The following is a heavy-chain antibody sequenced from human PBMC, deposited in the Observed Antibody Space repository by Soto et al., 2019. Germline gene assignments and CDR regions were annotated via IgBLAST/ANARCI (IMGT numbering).Heavy chain of an antibody. CDR2: INHSGST. Sequence: SETRCLTCAGYGGSFSGDYWSWSRHPPGKGREWIGEINHSGSTNYNKSLKSRVTISVDTSKNQFSLKLSSVTAADTAVYYCARGKVFCSSRSCYFCLDYWGKGTLVTVS. CDR3: ARGKVFCSSRSCYFCLDY. J-gene: IGHJ4*02. CDR1: GGSFSGDY. V-gene: IGHV4-34*01. D-gene: IGHD2-2*01.